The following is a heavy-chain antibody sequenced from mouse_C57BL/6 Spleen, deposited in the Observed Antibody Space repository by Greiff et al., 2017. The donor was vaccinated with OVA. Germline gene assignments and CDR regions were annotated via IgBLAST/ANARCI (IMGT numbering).Heavy chain of an antibody. D-gene: IGHD3-1*01. V-gene: IGHV2-3*01. J-gene: IGHJ3*01. CDR3: AKPEGTPWFAY. CDR1: GFSLTSYG. Sequence: VQGVESGPGLVAPSQSLSITCTVSGFSLTSYGVSWVRQPPGKGLEWLGVIWGDGSISKDNSKSQVFLKLNSLQTDDTATYYCAKPEGTPWFAYWGQGTLVTVSA. CDR2: IWGDG.